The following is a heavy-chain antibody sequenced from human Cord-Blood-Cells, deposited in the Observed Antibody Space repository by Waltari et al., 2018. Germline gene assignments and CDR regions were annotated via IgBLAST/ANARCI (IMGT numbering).Heavy chain of an antibody. V-gene: IGHV3-23*01. CDR3: AKDHAYGDLDY. CDR2: ISGSCGST. D-gene: IGHD4-17*01. Sequence: EVQLLESGGGLVQPGGSLRLTCAASGFTFSSHALSWVRQAPGKGLEGVAAISGSCGSTYYADSVKGRFTITRDNAKNTLYLQMNSLRAEDTAVYYCAKDHAYGDLDYWGQGTLVTVSS. J-gene: IGHJ4*02. CDR1: GFTFSSHA.